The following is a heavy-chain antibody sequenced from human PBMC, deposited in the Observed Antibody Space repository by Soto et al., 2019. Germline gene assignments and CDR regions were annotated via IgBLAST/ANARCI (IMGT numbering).Heavy chain of an antibody. CDR2: INPATGVA. Sequence: QLHLVQSGAVVKKPGASVTVSCSASGYPVTAYYMHWVRQAPGRGLEWMGGINPATGVAKYTQTFPGRVTMTRDTSTGTVFMELSGLTSEDTAVFYCARGGGVGVAGSAAFDMWGQGTLVTVSS. CDR1: GYPVTAYY. D-gene: IGHD3-3*01. V-gene: IGHV1-2*02. CDR3: ARGGGVGVAGSAAFDM. J-gene: IGHJ3*02.